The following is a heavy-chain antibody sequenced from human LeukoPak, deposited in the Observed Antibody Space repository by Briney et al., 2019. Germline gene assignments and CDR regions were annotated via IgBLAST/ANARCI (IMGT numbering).Heavy chain of an antibody. D-gene: IGHD2-21*01. Sequence: GGSLRLSCAASGFTVISNYMSWVRQAPGKGLEWVSVIHSGGRTYYADSVKGRFTISRDNSKNTLYLQMNSLRAGDTAVYYCARGLKGGDGVGYYFDYWGQGTLVTVSS. CDR2: IHSGGRT. V-gene: IGHV3-66*01. CDR3: ARGLKGGDGVGYYFDY. J-gene: IGHJ4*02. CDR1: GFTVISNY.